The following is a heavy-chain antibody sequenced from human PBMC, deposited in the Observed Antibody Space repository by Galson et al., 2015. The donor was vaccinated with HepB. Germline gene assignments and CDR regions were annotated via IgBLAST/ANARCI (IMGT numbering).Heavy chain of an antibody. Sequence: SLRLSCAASGFTFSDYAMHWVRQAPGKGLEWVAVIWYDGSNKYYADSVEGRFTVSRDDSKNTLYLQMNSLGAGDTAVYYCTRSAAYCRRSSCYFFEYWGQGTLVTVSS. J-gene: IGHJ4*02. D-gene: IGHD2-2*01. CDR3: TRSAAYCRRSSCYFFEY. CDR2: IWYDGSNK. V-gene: IGHV3-33*01. CDR1: GFTFSDYA.